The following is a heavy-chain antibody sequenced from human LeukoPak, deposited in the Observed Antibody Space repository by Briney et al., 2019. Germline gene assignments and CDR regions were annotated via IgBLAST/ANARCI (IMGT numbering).Heavy chain of an antibody. CDR2: INHSGST. D-gene: IGHD2-2*03. CDR3: ARGGPGYCSSISCYPRWFDP. V-gene: IGHV4-34*01. Sequence: SETLSLTCAVYGGAFSGYYWRWIRQPPGKGLEWIGEINHSGSTNYNPSLKSRVTILVDTSKNQFSLKLSSVTAADTAVYYCARGGPGYCSSISCYPRWFDPSGQGTLVTVSS. CDR1: GGAFSGYY. J-gene: IGHJ5*02.